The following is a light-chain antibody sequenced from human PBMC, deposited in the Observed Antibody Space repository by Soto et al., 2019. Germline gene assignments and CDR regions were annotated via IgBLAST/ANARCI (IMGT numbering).Light chain of an antibody. J-gene: IGLJ2*01. CDR3: QTWDTGARVV. CDR2: LSSDGSH. CDR1: SGHSSYA. V-gene: IGLV4-69*01. Sequence: QAVLTQSPSASASLGASVKLTCTLSSGHSSYAIAWHQQQPEKGPRYLMKLSSDGSHSKGDGIPDRFSGSSSGAERYLTISSLQSEDEAYYHCQTWDTGARVVFGGGTKLTVL.